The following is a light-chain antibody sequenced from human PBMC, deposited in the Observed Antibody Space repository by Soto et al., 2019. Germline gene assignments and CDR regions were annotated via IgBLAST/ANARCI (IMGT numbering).Light chain of an antibody. Sequence: DIQMTQSPSSLSASVGDRVTITCQASHDIRTYLNWYQQKPGKAPKLLIYDASNMETGVPSRFTGSGSGTDFTFTISSLQPEDIATYYCQQYENFPITCGQGTRLEIK. CDR1: HDIRTY. J-gene: IGKJ5*01. V-gene: IGKV1-33*01. CDR3: QQYENFPIT. CDR2: DAS.